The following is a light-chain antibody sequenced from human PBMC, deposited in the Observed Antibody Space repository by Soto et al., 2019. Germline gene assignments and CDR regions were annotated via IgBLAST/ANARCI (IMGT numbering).Light chain of an antibody. Sequence: EIVLTQSPGTLSLSPGERATLSCRASQSVSSSYLAWYQQKPGQAPRLLIYGSSSSATGIPDRFSGSGSGTYFTLTISRLEPEDFAVYYCQQYGSSPPYTFGQGTKLEIK. CDR1: QSVSSSY. V-gene: IGKV3-20*01. J-gene: IGKJ2*01. CDR2: GSS. CDR3: QQYGSSPPYT.